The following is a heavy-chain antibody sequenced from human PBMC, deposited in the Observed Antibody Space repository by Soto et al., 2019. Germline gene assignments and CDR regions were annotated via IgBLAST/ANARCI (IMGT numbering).Heavy chain of an antibody. D-gene: IGHD5-12*01. CDR1: GGSISSGDYY. J-gene: IGHJ4*02. CDR2: IYYSGST. Sequence: QVQLQESGPGLVKPSQTLSLTCTVSGGSISSGDYYWSWIRQPPGKGLEWIGYIYYSGSTYYNPSLKSRVTISVDTSKNQFALKLSSVTAADTAVYYCVGYSGYDGEIDYWGQGTLVTVSS. V-gene: IGHV4-30-4*01. CDR3: VGYSGYDGEIDY.